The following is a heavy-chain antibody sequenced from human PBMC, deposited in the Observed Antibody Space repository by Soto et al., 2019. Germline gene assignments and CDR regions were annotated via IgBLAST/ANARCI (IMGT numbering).Heavy chain of an antibody. CDR1: GYTFTDYW. Sequence: GESLKISCKGSGYTFTDYWIGWVRQLPGKGLEWMGIIYPGDSDTRYSPSFQGHVTITVDKSTSTAYLQWNTLKASDTAMYYCATYIINFRYYSFAMDVWAHGPTVPVS. CDR2: IYPGDSDT. CDR3: ATYIINFRYYSFAMDV. J-gene: IGHJ6*02. V-gene: IGHV5-51*01. D-gene: IGHD2-21*01.